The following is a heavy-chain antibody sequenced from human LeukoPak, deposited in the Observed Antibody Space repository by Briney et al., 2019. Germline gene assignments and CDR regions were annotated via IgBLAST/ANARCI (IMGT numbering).Heavy chain of an antibody. V-gene: IGHV3-7*05. CDR3: ARVEQLEGEFDY. J-gene: IGHJ4*02. CDR2: INLDGSEK. CDR1: GFTFSGYW. Sequence: GGSLRLSCAASGFTFSGYWMTWVRQAPGKGLEWVANINLDGSEKYYVDSVKGRFTISRDNAKNSLFLQMNSLRVEDTAVYYCARVEQLEGEFDYWGQGSLVTVSS. D-gene: IGHD1-1*01.